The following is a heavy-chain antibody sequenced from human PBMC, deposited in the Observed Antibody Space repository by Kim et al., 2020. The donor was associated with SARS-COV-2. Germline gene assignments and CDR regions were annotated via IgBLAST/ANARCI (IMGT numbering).Heavy chain of an antibody. D-gene: IGHD3-16*01. V-gene: IGHV3-53*01. J-gene: IGHJ6*02. CDR3: ARGWGQPKYGMGV. Sequence: AVHVKGRFTISKDNSKNTLYLQMNSLRAEDRAVDYGARGWGQPKYGMGVWGQGTTVTVSS.